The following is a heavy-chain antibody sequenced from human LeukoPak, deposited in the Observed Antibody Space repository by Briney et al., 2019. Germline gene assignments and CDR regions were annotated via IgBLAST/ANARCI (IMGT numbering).Heavy chain of an antibody. V-gene: IGHV4-28*01. CDR1: RYSISSSNW. J-gene: IGHJ4*02. Sequence: SDTLSLTCAVSRYSISSSNWWGWIRQPPGKGLEWIGYIYYSGSTNYNPSLESRVSMSVDTSKNRFSLKLRSVTAVDTAVYYCARRADRGYYFDYWGQGTLVTVSS. CDR3: ARRADRGYYFDY. CDR2: IYYSGST. D-gene: IGHD2-15*01.